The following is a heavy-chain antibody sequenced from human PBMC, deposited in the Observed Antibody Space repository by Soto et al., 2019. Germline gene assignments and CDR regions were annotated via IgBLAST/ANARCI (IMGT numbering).Heavy chain of an antibody. CDR3: ARLQYTVVTALDI. V-gene: IGHV4-59*02. D-gene: IGHD2-15*01. Sequence: SYTTALTCSLCGVCVEIHLWSWILQAPGKGPELVGYIYHTVNTNYNPALKSRVTISMDTSKNQLSLQLSSVTAADTAVYYCARLQYTVVTALDIWGQGTMVTVSS. J-gene: IGHJ3*02. CDR1: GVCVEIHL. CDR2: IYHTVNT.